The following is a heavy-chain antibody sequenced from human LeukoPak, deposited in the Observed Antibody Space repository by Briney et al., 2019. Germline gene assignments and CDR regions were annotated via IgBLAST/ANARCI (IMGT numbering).Heavy chain of an antibody. CDR3: ARVRSSMVRGAFDY. J-gene: IGHJ4*02. Sequence: GGSLRLSCAASGFTVSSTYMSWVRQTPGQGLEWVSVIYNDGSTNYADSVKGRFTTSRHNSRNTVYLQMNSLRAEDTAVYYCARVRSSMVRGAFDYWGQGVLVTVSS. D-gene: IGHD3-10*01. V-gene: IGHV3-53*04. CDR2: IYNDGST. CDR1: GFTVSSTY.